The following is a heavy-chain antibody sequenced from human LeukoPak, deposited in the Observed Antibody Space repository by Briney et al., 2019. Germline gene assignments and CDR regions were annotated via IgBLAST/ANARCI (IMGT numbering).Heavy chain of an antibody. CDR3: ASSQPGRDIVETTFDY. J-gene: IGHJ4*02. V-gene: IGHV4-59*10. Sequence: PSETPSLTCAVYGGSFSGYYWSWIRQPAGKGLEWIGRIYTSGSTNYNPSLKSRVTMSVDTSKNQFSLKLSSVTAADTAVYYCASSQPGRDIVETTFDYWGQGTLVTVSS. D-gene: IGHD5-12*01. CDR1: GGSFSGYY. CDR2: IYTSGST.